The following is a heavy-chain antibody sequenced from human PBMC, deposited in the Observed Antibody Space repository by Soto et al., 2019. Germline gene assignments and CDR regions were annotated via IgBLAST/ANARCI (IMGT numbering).Heavy chain of an antibody. J-gene: IGHJ5*02. CDR3: ARMPNYYGSGSYYRGYWFDP. CDR1: SGSISSSNW. CDR2: IYHSGST. Sequence: QVQLQESGPGLVKPSGTLSLTCAVSSGSISSSNWWSWVRQPPGKGLEWIGEIYHSGSTNYNPSLKSRVTKSVDKSKNQFSLKLSSVTAADTAVYYCARMPNYYGSGSYYRGYWFDPWGQGTLVTVSS. V-gene: IGHV4-4*02. D-gene: IGHD3-10*01.